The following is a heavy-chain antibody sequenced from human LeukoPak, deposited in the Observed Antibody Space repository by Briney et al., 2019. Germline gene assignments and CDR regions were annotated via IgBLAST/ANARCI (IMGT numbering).Heavy chain of an antibody. Sequence: GGSLRLSCAASGFTFDDYAMHWVRQAPGKGLEWVSGISWNSGSIGYADSVKGRFTISRDNAKNSLYLQMNSLRAEDTALYYCAKSDYYDSSAPGYFQHWGQGTLVTVSP. CDR3: AKSDYYDSSAPGYFQH. CDR2: ISWNSGSI. J-gene: IGHJ1*01. V-gene: IGHV3-9*01. CDR1: GFTFDDYA. D-gene: IGHD3-22*01.